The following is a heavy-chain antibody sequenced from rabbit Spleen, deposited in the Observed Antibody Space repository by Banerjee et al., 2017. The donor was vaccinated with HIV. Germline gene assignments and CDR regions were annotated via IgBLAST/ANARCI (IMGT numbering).Heavy chain of an antibody. J-gene: IGHJ6*01. D-gene: IGHD8-1*01. CDR2: IDAGSSGCT. V-gene: IGHV1S40*01. CDR1: GVSFSISSY. CDR3: ARDASSSFSSYGMDL. Sequence: QSLEESGGDLVKPGASLTLTCTASGVSFSISSYMCWVRQAPGKGLEWIACIDAGSSGCTYFATWAKGRFSISKASSTTVTLQMTRLTAADTAAYFCARDASSSFSSYGMDLWGPGTLVTVS.